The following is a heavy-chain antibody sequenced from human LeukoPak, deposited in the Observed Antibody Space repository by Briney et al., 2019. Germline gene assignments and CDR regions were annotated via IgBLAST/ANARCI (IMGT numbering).Heavy chain of an antibody. J-gene: IGHJ5*02. CDR1: GYTFTSYG. V-gene: IGHV1-18*01. CDR2: ISAYNGNT. CDR3: ARGATSDRLLRDNWFDP. D-gene: IGHD2-2*01. Sequence: GASVKVSCKASGYTFTSYGISWVRQAPGQGLEWMGWISAYNGNTNYAQKLQGRVTMTTDTSTSTAYMELRSLRSDDTAVYYCARGATSDRLLRDNWFDPWGQGTLVTVSS.